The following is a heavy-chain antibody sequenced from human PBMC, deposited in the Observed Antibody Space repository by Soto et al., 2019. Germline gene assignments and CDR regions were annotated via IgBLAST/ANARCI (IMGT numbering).Heavy chain of an antibody. CDR1: GFTFSSYG. V-gene: IGHV3-30*18. CDR2: ISYDGSNK. Sequence: QVQLVESGGGVVQPGRSLRLSCVASGFTFSSYGIHWVRQAPGKGLEWVAVISYDGSNKYYADSVKGRFTISRDNSKNTLYLLMNSLRAEDTAVYYCANGCGGDCYVGYWGQGTLVTVSS. CDR3: ANGCGGDCYVGY. J-gene: IGHJ4*02. D-gene: IGHD2-21*02.